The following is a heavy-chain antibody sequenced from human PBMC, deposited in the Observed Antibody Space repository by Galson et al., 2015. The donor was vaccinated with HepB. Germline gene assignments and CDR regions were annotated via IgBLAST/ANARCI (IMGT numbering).Heavy chain of an antibody. CDR3: TRGPCSGGRCSAVPFDY. CDR2: ISSSSSYI. J-gene: IGHJ4*02. V-gene: IGHV3-21*01. D-gene: IGHD2-15*01. Sequence: SLRLSCAASGFTFSSYSMNWVRQAPGKGLEWVSFISSSSSYIYYADSVKGRFTISRDNAKNSLWLQMDSLRAEDTAVYYCTRGPCSGGRCSAVPFDYWGQGTLVTVSS. CDR1: GFTFSSYS.